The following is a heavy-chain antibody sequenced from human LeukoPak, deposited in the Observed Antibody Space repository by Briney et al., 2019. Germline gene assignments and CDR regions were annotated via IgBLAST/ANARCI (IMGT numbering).Heavy chain of an antibody. CDR1: GGSISSHY. CDR3: ATLTSKPDIVVVPAAHYYYMDV. V-gene: IGHV4-59*11. J-gene: IGHJ6*03. D-gene: IGHD2-2*01. CDR2: IYYSGST. Sequence: SETLSLTCTVPGGSISSHYWSWIRQPPGKGLEWIGYIYYSGSTNYNPSLKSRVTISVDTSKNQFSLKLSSVTAADTAVYYCATLTSKPDIVVVPAAHYYYMDVWGKGTTVTVSS.